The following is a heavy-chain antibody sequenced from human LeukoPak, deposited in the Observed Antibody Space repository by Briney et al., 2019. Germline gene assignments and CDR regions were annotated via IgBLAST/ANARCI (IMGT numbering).Heavy chain of an antibody. D-gene: IGHD3-10*01. CDR3: VRRGVLWFGELSYYYFDL. CDR2: IYYRGST. V-gene: IGHV4-59*01. CDR1: GVSISGYY. J-gene: IGHJ2*01. Sequence: SETLSLACTVSGVSISGYYWSWIRQPPGKGLEWIGYIYYRGSTNYNPSLMSRASISVDTSKNQFSLKLDSLTAADTAVYYCVRRGVLWFGELSYYYFDLWGRGTLVAVSS.